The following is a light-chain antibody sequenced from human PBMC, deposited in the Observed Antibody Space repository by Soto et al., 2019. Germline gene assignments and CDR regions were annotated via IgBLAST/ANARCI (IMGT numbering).Light chain of an antibody. CDR2: VAS. CDR1: QGISNY. J-gene: IGKJ1*01. V-gene: IGKV1-27*01. CDR3: PKYNSAPWT. Sequence: DIQITQTPSSLSASVGDRVTMTCRASQGISNYLAWYQQQPGKVPKLLIYVASTLQSGVPSRFSGSGSGTDFTLTISSLQPEDVATYYCPKYNSAPWTFGQGTKVEIK.